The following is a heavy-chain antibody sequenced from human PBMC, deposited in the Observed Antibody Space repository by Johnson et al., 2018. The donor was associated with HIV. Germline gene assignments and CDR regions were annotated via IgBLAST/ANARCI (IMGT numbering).Heavy chain of an antibody. V-gene: IGHV3-7*01. J-gene: IGHJ3*01. Sequence: VQLVESGGGVVQPGRSLRLSCAASGFTFSTYWMTWVRQAPGKGLEWVDSIKQDGSEKHHVDSVWGRFSISRDNAKSSLCLQMNSLRVDDTAVYYCARDDDYSRVRAFDFWGQGTTVTVSS. CDR1: GFTFSTYW. CDR3: ARDDDYSRVRAFDF. D-gene: IGHD4-11*01. CDR2: IKQDGSEK.